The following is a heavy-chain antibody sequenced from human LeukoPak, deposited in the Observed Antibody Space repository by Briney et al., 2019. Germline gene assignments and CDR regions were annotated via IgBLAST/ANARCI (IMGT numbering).Heavy chain of an antibody. CDR2: ISSGSGTI. CDR1: GFIFSSYS. CDR3: ARGGNIDF. J-gene: IGHJ4*02. Sequence: GGSLRLSCAASGFIFSSYSMNWGRQAPGRGLEWLSYISSGSGTIYYADSVKGRFTIPRDNANNSVYLQMNSLRDEDTAVYYCARGGNIDFWGQGTLVTVSS. V-gene: IGHV3-48*02. D-gene: IGHD3-10*01.